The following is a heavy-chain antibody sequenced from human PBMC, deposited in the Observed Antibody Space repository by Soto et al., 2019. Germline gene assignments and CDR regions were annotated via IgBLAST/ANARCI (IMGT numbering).Heavy chain of an antibody. D-gene: IGHD3-10*01. V-gene: IGHV3-23*01. CDR2: ISGSGGGT. J-gene: IGHJ4*02. Sequence: GGSLRLSCAASGFTFGNYAMTWVRQAPGKGLECVSRISGSGGGTYYADSVKGRFTISRGNSKNTLYLQMNSLRAEDTAVYYCAKSGSHSYFDYWGQGTLVTVSS. CDR1: GFTFGNYA. CDR3: AKSGSHSYFDY.